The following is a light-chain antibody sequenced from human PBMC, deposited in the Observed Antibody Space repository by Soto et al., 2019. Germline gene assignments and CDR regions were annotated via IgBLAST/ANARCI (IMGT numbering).Light chain of an antibody. V-gene: IGKV3-15*01. CDR3: QPYNSFSGT. J-gene: IGKJ1*01. CDR1: QSLSSN. CDR2: GAS. Sequence: EIVMTQSPATLSVSPGERATLSCRASQSLSSNLAWYQQKPGQAPRLLIYGASTRATGIPARFSGSGSGTEFTLTISSLQSDDFATYYCQPYNSFSGTFGPGTKVDIK.